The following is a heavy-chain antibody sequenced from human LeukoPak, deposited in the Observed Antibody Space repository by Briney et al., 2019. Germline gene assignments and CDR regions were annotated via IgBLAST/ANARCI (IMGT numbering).Heavy chain of an antibody. Sequence: ASVKVSCKASGYTFTHYGICWVRQPPGQGGEWRGGISGYNGNTNYAQKLQGRGIMTTDTSTSTAYMELRSLRSDDTAVYYCARDLVPRRYYYDSSVSDYWGQGTLVTVSS. CDR2: ISGYNGNT. J-gene: IGHJ4*02. D-gene: IGHD3-22*01. CDR3: ARDLVPRRYYYDSSVSDY. V-gene: IGHV1-18*01. CDR1: GYTFTHYG.